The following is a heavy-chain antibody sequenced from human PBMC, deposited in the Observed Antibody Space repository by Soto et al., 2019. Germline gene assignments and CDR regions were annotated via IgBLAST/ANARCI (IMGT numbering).Heavy chain of an antibody. J-gene: IGHJ6*02. Sequence: QVQLVQSGAEVKKPGSSVKVSCKASGGTFSSYAISWVRQAPGQGLEWMGGIIPIFGTANYAQKFQGRVTIPADGSKSTAYMELGSLRSEDRAVYYCAITESGYKAYYYGMDVLGPGTTVNVSS. CDR1: GGTFSSYA. CDR2: IIPIFGTA. CDR3: AITESGYKAYYYGMDV. V-gene: IGHV1-69*01. D-gene: IGHD6-25*01.